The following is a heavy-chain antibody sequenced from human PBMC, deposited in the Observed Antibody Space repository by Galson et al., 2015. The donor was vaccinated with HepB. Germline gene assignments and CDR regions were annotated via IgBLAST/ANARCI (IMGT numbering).Heavy chain of an antibody. CDR1: GFTLSSHA. V-gene: IGHV3-23*01. D-gene: IGHD6-19*01. CDR2: ISGSGGST. J-gene: IGHJ4*02. CDR3: AKESKITVGGTADY. Sequence: SLRLSCAASGFTLSSHAMSWVRQAPGKGLECVSVISGSGGSTYYVDSVKGRFTISRDNSRNTLYLQMNSLRAEDTAVNYCAKESKITVGGTADYWGQGTLATVSS.